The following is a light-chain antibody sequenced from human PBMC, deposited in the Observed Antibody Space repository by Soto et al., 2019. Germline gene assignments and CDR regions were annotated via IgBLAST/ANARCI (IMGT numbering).Light chain of an antibody. CDR1: QSLMDSDDGNTY. Sequence: DIVMTQTPLSLPVTPGEPASISCGSSQSLMDSDDGNTYLDWYLQKPGQSPQLLIYTVSYRASGVPDRFSGSGSGTDFTLKISRVEAEDVGVYYCMQRIEFPITFGGGTKVEIK. J-gene: IGKJ4*01. CDR3: MQRIEFPIT. V-gene: IGKV2-40*01. CDR2: TVS.